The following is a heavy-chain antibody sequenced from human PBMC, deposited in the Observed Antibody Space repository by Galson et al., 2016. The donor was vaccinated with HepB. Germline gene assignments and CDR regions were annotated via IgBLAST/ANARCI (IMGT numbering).Heavy chain of an antibody. CDR3: ARTVLTGRSSGTGFDC. CDR2: IDWRNDK. J-gene: IGHJ4*02. V-gene: IGHV2-70*01. Sequence: ALVKPTQTLTLTCSFSGFSLTTTHMCVSWIRQPPGKALEWLALIDWRNDKYYSTSLKTRLTISKDTSTNQAVLTMTNMDPVDTATYYCARTVLTGRSSGTGFDCWGQGILLTGSS. CDR1: GFSLTTTHMC. D-gene: IGHD6-13*01.